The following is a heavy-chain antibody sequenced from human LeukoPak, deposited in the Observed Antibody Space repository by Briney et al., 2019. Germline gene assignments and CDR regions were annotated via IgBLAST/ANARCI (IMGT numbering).Heavy chain of an antibody. Sequence: GGSLRLSCAASGFTFDDYAMHWVRQAPGKGLEWVSGISWNSGSIGYADSVKGRFTISRDNAKNSLYLQMNSLRAEDAALYYCAKDNGVQLWYEGYFDYWGQGTLVTVSS. CDR1: GFTFDDYA. CDR3: AKDNGVQLWYEGYFDY. J-gene: IGHJ4*02. V-gene: IGHV3-9*01. D-gene: IGHD5-18*01. CDR2: ISWNSGSI.